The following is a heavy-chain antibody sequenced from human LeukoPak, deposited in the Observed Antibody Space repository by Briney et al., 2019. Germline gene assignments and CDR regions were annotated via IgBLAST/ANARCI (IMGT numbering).Heavy chain of an antibody. Sequence: ASVKVSCKVFGGTSSSYAINWVRQAPGQGLEWMGRIIPMFGTVNYAQKFQGRVTIIAHKFTSTAYMELSSLRSEDTAVYYCAREGGSTTPQAFDYWGQGTLVTVSS. CDR3: AREGGSTTPQAFDY. CDR2: IIPMFGTV. D-gene: IGHD2-2*01. J-gene: IGHJ4*02. CDR1: GGTSSSYA. V-gene: IGHV1-69*06.